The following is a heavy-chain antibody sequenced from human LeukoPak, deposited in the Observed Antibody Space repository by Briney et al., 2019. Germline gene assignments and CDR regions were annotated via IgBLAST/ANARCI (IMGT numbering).Heavy chain of an antibody. J-gene: IGHJ4*02. CDR2: VDLQGST. Sequence: SGTLSLTCGVSGGSITNTNYWTWVRQPPGRGLEWIGEVDLQGSTNYNPSLMGRVAIAVDTSENHISLQLTSVTAADTAVYYCAREGGPYRPLDYSGQGTLVTVSS. CDR1: GGSITNTNY. CDR3: AREGGPYRPLDY. V-gene: IGHV4-4*02.